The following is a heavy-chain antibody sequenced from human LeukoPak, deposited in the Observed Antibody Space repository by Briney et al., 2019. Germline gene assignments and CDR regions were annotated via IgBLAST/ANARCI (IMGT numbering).Heavy chain of an antibody. D-gene: IGHD5-18*01. CDR1: SYSISSGFY. CDR3: ARVHTGYSYGPDWFDP. CDR2: IHHSGST. J-gene: IGHJ5*02. Sequence: SETLSLTCTVSSYSISSGFYWGWIRQPPGKGLEWIGSIHHSGSTYYSPSLKSRLTISVDTSKNQFSLKLSSVTAADTAVYYCARVHTGYSYGPDWFDPWGQGTLVTVSS. V-gene: IGHV4-38-2*02.